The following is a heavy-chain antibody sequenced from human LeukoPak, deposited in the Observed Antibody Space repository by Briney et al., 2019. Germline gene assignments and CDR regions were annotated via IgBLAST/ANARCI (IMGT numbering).Heavy chain of an antibody. Sequence: ASVKVSCKASGYTFTSYYMHWVRQAPGQGLEWMGIINPSGGSTSYAQKFQGRVTMTRDTSTSTAYMELRSLRSDDTAVYYCAREPYQLPPYYFDYWGQGTLVTVSS. D-gene: IGHD2-2*01. CDR3: AREPYQLPPYYFDY. CDR2: INPSGGST. CDR1: GYTFTSYY. V-gene: IGHV1-46*01. J-gene: IGHJ4*02.